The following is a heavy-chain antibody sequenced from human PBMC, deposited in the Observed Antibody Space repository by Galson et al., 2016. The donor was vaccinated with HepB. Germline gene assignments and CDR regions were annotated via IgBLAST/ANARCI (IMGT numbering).Heavy chain of an antibody. D-gene: IGHD3-10*01. CDR2: TFYRSTWEN. J-gene: IGHJ6*02. CDR1: GDSVYNSGAA. V-gene: IGHV6-1*01. CDR3: ARAVMLGRGMDV. Sequence: CAISGDSVYNSGAAWVWIRQSPSRGPEWLGRTFYRSTWENHYAGSVKNRITISPDTSRNQFSLHLNSVTPEDTAVYYCARAVMLGRGMDVWGQGTTVTVSS.